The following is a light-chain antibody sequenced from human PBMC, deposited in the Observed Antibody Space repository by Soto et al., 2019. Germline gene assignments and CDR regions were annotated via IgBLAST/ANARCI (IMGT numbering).Light chain of an antibody. CDR3: GTWGSSLTIEV. CDR1: SSNIGNYY. CDR2: END. J-gene: IGLJ1*01. V-gene: IGLV1-51*02. Sequence: HCVLKQVPSGNAAAVGKGTIFSSEGSSNIGNYYVSWHQQLPGTAPKLLIYENDKRPSGIPDRFSGSKSGTSATLGITVLQAGDEADYYCGTWGSSLTIEVFGPATKVTVL.